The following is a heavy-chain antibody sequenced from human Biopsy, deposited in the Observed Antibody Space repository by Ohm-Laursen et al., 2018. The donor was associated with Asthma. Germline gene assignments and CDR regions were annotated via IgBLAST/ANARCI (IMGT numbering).Heavy chain of an antibody. CDR2: INSVFGTT. J-gene: IGHJ4*02. CDR3: ARKAGSCISRTCYSLDF. D-gene: IGHD2-2*01. V-gene: IGHV1-69*13. CDR1: GGTFNTYV. Sequence: GASVSASCKSLGGTFNTYVIGWVRLAPGQGLEWMGGINSVFGTTTYPQKFQDRVTITADDSTSTVYMELSSLRSEDTAVYYCARKAGSCISRTCYSLDFWGQGTLVTVSS.